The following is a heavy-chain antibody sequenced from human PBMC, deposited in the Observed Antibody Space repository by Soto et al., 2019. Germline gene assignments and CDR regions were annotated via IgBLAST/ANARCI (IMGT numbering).Heavy chain of an antibody. CDR2: IKQDGSEK. Sequence: SLTVSCAASGFTFSSYWMSWVRQAPGKGLEWVANIKQDGSEKYYVDSVKGRFTISRDNAKNSLYLQMNSLRAEDTAVYYCARDGITGTDLPEYFQHWGQGTLVTVSS. CDR1: GFTFSSYW. CDR3: ARDGITGTDLPEYFQH. V-gene: IGHV3-7*01. J-gene: IGHJ1*01. D-gene: IGHD1-7*01.